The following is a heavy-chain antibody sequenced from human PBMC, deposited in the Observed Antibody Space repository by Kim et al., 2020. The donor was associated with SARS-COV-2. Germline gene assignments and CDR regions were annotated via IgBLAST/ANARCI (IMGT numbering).Heavy chain of an antibody. D-gene: IGHD3-22*01. CDR3: AMDSSGYYYPNYYYGMVV. CDR2: IIPIFGTA. J-gene: IGHJ6*02. V-gene: IGHV1-69*13. CDR1: GCTFSSYA. Sequence: SVNVSCKASGCTFSSYAISWVRQAPGQGLEWRGGIIPIFGTANYAQKFQGRVTITADESTSTAYMELSSLRSEDTAVYYCAMDSSGYYYPNYYYGMVVWGQGTTVTVSS.